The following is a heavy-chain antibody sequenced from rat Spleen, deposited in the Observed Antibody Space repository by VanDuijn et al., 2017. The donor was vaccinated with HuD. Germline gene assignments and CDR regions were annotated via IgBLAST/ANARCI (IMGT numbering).Heavy chain of an antibody. V-gene: IGHV5-29*01. CDR1: GFTFNNYG. D-gene: IGHD1-11*01. CDR3: ARRYDFDY. CDR2: ISFDGSGT. J-gene: IGHJ2*01. Sequence: EVQLVESDGGLVQPGRSLKLSCAASGFTFNNYGMAWVRQAPTKGLEWVATISFDGSGTYYRDSVKGRFTISRDNAKSTLYLQMDSLRSEDTATYYCARRYDFDYWGQGVMVTVSS.